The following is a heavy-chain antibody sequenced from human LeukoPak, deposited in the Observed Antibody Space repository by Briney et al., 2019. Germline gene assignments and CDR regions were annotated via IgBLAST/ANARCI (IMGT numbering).Heavy chain of an antibody. CDR1: GFTFSSYG. CDR2: IRYDGSNK. J-gene: IGHJ4*02. D-gene: IGHD2-2*01. Sequence: GGSLRLSCAASGFTFSSYGMHWVRQAPGKGLEWVAFIRYDGSNKYYADSVKGRFTISRDNSKNTLYLQMNSLRAEDTAVYYCAKDLVSYCSSTSCPGTSDYWGQGTLVTVSS. V-gene: IGHV3-30*02. CDR3: AKDLVSYCSSTSCPGTSDY.